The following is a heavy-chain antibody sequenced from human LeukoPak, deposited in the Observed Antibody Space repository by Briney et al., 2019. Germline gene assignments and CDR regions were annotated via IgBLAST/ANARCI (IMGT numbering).Heavy chain of an antibody. CDR2: INPNSGGT. V-gene: IGHV1-2*02. D-gene: IGHD4-11*01. CDR3: ARARDDYSAFDI. J-gene: IGHJ3*02. CDR1: GYTFTGYY. Sequence: ASVKVSCEASGYTFTGYYMHWVRQAPGQGLEWMGWINPNSGGTNYAQKFQGRVTMTRDTSISTAYMELSRLRSDDTAVYYCARARDDYSAFDIWGQGTMVTVSS.